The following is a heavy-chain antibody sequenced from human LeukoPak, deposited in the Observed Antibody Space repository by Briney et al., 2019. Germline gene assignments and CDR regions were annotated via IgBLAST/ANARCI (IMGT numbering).Heavy chain of an antibody. J-gene: IGHJ4*02. V-gene: IGHV3-23*01. CDR3: ATRRVYSSSWTFDY. Sequence: GSLRLSCAASGITFSRYTTSCVRHTPGKGREWVSGIFGSGGSTYYADSVQGRFTISRDNSKNTLYLQMNSLRAEDTAVYYCATRRVYSSSWTFDYWGQGTLVTVSS. CDR2: IFGSGGST. D-gene: IGHD6-13*01. CDR1: GITFSRYT.